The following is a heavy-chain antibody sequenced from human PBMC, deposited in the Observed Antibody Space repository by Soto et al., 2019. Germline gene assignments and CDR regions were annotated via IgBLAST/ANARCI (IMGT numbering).Heavy chain of an antibody. CDR2: IYDSGST. Sequence: QVQLQESGPGLVKPSQTLSLTCTVSGGSFSSGSYSWSWIRQLPGRGLEWMGYIYDSGSTFYRPSLKSRVNRWMDRSKNQFSMELNSVTAADTAVDYCTSVRIGRVSDLWGQGTVVTVSS. V-gene: IGHV4-31*03. CDR3: TSVRIGRVSDL. D-gene: IGHD3-10*01. CDR1: GGSFSSGSYS. J-gene: IGHJ3*01.